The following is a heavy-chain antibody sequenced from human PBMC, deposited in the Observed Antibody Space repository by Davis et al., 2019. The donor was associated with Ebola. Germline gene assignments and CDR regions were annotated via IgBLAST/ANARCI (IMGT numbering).Heavy chain of an antibody. V-gene: IGHV3-11*01. D-gene: IGHD6-6*01. J-gene: IGHJ6*02. CDR2: ISSSGSTI. CDR3: ARGLAARRYYYGMDV. Sequence: GESLKISCAASGFTFSDYYMSWIRQAPGKGLEWVSYISSSGSTIYYPDSVKGRFTISRDNAKNSLYLQMNSLSAEDTAVYYCARGLAARRYYYGMDVWGQGTTVTVSS. CDR1: GFTFSDYY.